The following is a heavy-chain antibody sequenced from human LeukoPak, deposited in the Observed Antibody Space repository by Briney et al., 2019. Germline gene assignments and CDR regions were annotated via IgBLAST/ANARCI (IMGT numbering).Heavy chain of an antibody. CDR3: AKGNWRYFDY. Sequence: GGSLRLSCAASGFTFRTYAMSWVRQAPGKGVEWVSGLTGGGGGTLYADSVKGRFTISRDNSKNTLYLQMNSLGADDTAVYYCAKGNWRYFDYWGQGTLVTVSS. CDR2: LTGGGGGT. D-gene: IGHD1-1*01. J-gene: IGHJ4*02. V-gene: IGHV3-23*01. CDR1: GFTFRTYA.